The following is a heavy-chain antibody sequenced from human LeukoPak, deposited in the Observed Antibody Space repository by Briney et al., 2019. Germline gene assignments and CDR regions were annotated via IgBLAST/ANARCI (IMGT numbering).Heavy chain of an antibody. CDR3: AKHPSPVLGGGSYFDY. CDR2: IIPIFGTA. Sequence: ASVKVSCKASGGTFSSYAISWVRQAPGQGLEWVGGIIPIFGTANYAQKFQGRVTITADKSTSTAYMELSSLRAEDTAIYYCAKHPSPVLGGGSYFDYWGQGTLVTVSS. CDR1: GGTFSSYA. V-gene: IGHV1-69*06. D-gene: IGHD3-16*01. J-gene: IGHJ4*02.